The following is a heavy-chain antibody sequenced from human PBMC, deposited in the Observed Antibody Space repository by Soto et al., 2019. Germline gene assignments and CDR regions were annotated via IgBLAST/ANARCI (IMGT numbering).Heavy chain of an antibody. CDR2: IYWDDDK. Sequence: QITLKESGPTLVKPTQTLTLTCTFSGFSLSTSGVGVGWIRQPPGKALEWLALIYWDDDKRYSPSLKSRLTITKATSKNQVVLTMTNMDPVDTATYYCARTFCSGGGCYSEFDYCGQGTLVTVSS. CDR1: GFSLSTSGVG. CDR3: ARTFCSGGGCYSEFDY. J-gene: IGHJ4*02. V-gene: IGHV2-5*02. D-gene: IGHD2-15*01.